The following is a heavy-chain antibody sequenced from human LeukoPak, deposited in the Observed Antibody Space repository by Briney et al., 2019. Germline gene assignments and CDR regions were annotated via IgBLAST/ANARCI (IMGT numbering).Heavy chain of an antibody. V-gene: IGHV4-61*01. CDR2: IYYSGST. Sequence: SQTLSLTCTVSGGSISSSYYWSWIRQPPGKGLKWIGYIYYSGSTNYNPSLKSRVTISVDTSKNQFSLKLTSVTAADTAVYYCARDYGGNSHHFDYWGQGTLVTVSS. CDR1: GGSISSSYY. J-gene: IGHJ4*02. CDR3: ARDYGGNSHHFDY. D-gene: IGHD4-23*01.